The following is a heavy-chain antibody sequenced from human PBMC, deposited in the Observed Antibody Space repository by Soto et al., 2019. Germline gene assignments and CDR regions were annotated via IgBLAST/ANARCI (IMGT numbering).Heavy chain of an antibody. CDR1: GFSFNAYA. Sequence: QVQLVESGGAMVQPGTSPRLSCAASGFSFNAYAMYWVRQAPGKGLEWVASLTYDGGHKFYAGSVKGRFSISRDNSKSTLYLQMDSLRPADTAVYYCASGIRWQLEESLEGDWFGPWGQGTLVSVSS. D-gene: IGHD3-3*01. V-gene: IGHV3-30-3*01. CDR2: LTYDGGHK. CDR3: ASGIRWQLEESLEGDWFGP. J-gene: IGHJ5*02.